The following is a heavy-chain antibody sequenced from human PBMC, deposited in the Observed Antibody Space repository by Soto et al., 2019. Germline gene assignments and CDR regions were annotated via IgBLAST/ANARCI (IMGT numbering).Heavy chain of an antibody. J-gene: IGHJ4*02. V-gene: IGHV3-13*01. D-gene: IGHD2-15*01. CDR1: GFTFSNYD. Sequence: EVQLVESGGGLVQPGGSLRLSCAASGFTFSNYDMHWVRQVTGKGLEWVSTIGTAGDTYYPGSVKGRFTISRENAKNSLYLQMNRLRAEDTAVYYCARGRLISLYYFDYWGQGTWSPSPQ. CDR3: ARGRLISLYYFDY. CDR2: IGTAGDT.